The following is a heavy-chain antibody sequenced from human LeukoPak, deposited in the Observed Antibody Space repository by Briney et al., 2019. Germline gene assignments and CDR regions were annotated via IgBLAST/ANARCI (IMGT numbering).Heavy chain of an antibody. CDR2: IYSGGST. Sequence: SGGSLRLSCAASGFTVSSNYMSWVRQAPGKGLEWVSVIYSGGSTYYADSVKGRFTISRDSSKNTLYLQMNSLRAEDTAVYYCARDRPVAGTTYPYYFDYWGQGTLVTVSS. J-gene: IGHJ4*02. V-gene: IGHV3-66*02. CDR3: ARDRPVAGTTYPYYFDY. D-gene: IGHD6-19*01. CDR1: GFTVSSNY.